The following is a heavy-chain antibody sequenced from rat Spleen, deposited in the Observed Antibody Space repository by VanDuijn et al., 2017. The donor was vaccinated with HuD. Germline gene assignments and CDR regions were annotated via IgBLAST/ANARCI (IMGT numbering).Heavy chain of an antibody. CDR2: ISYDGSST. V-gene: IGHV5-17*01. J-gene: IGHJ2*01. D-gene: IGHD1-9*01. CDR3: ARRHYGYTDYFDY. Sequence: EVQLVESDGGLVQPGRSLKLSCAASGFTFRGYAMAWVRQAPKKGLEWVATISYDGSSTYYRDSVKGRFTISRDNAKSTLSLQMDSLRSEDTATYYCARRHYGYTDYFDYWGQGVMVTVSS. CDR1: GFTFRGYA.